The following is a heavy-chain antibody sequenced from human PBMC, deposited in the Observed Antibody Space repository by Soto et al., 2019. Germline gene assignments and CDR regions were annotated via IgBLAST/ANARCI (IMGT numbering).Heavy chain of an antibody. CDR1: GFTFSSYA. D-gene: IGHD1-7*01. V-gene: IGHV3-30-3*01. Sequence: GGSLRLSCAASGFTFSSYAMHWVRQAPGKGLERVAVISYDGSNKYYADSVKGRFTISRDNSKNTLYLQMNSLRAEDTAVYYCARAPGKTGTTHYGMDVWGQGTTVTAP. CDR2: ISYDGSNK. CDR3: ARAPGKTGTTHYGMDV. J-gene: IGHJ6*02.